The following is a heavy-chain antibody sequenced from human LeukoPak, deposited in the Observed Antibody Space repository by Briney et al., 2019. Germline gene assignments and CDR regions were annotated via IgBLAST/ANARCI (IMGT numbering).Heavy chain of an antibody. CDR1: GFTFSSYG. CDR3: AKIVAANCGGDCYSGAYYFDY. D-gene: IGHD2-21*02. J-gene: IGHJ4*02. CDR2: IRYDGSNK. V-gene: IGHV3-30*02. Sequence: GGSLRLSCAASGFTFSSYGMHWVRQAPGKGLEWVAFIRYDGSNKYYADSVKSRFTISRDNSKNTLYLQMNSLRAEDTAVYYCAKIVAANCGGDCYSGAYYFDYWGQGTLVTVSS.